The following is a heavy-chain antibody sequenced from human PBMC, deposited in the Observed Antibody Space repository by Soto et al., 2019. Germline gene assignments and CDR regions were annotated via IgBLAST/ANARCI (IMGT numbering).Heavy chain of an antibody. Sequence: QVQLVESGGGVVQPGRSLRLSCAASGFTFSSYGMHWVRQAPGKGLEWVAVIWYDGSNKYYADSVKGRFTISRDNSKNTLYLQMNSLRAEDTAVYYCARFGGEVGASPQPKPDYFDYWGQGTLVTVSS. CDR3: ARFGGEVGASPQPKPDYFDY. J-gene: IGHJ4*02. CDR1: GFTFSSYG. CDR2: IWYDGSNK. V-gene: IGHV3-33*01. D-gene: IGHD1-26*01.